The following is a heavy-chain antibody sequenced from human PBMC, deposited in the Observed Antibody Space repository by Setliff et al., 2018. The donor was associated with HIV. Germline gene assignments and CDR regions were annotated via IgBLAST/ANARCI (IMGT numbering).Heavy chain of an antibody. CDR1: GGTFSSYT. CDR2: IIPIFGTT. V-gene: IGHV1-69*13. CDR3: AMSMTTYPVSRAFDI. J-gene: IGHJ3*02. Sequence: GASVKVSCKASGGTFSSYTISWVRQAPGQGLEWMGGIIPIFGTTNYAQKFQGRVTITADESTGTAYMELSSLRSEDTAVYYCAMSMTTYPVSRAFDIWGQGTMVTVSS. D-gene: IGHD4-4*01.